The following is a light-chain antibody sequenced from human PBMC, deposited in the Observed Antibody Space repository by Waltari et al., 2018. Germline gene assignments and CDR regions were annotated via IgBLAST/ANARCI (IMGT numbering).Light chain of an antibody. CDR2: EVT. Sequence: QSALTQPPSVSGSPGHSVTLSCPGTSDDIASYNRVSWSQPPPGTAPRLIIYEVTYRPSGVPDRFSGSKSGNTASLTISGLQAQDEADYYCSSITGSSTWVFGGGTKLTVL. J-gene: IGLJ3*02. V-gene: IGLV2-18*02. CDR1: SDDIASYNR. CDR3: SSITGSSTWV.